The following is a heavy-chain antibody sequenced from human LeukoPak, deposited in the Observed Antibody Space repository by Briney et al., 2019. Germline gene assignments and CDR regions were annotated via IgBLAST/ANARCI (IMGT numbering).Heavy chain of an antibody. CDR1: GFIVGSNY. Sequence: GGSLRLSCAASGFIVGSNYMSWVRQAPGKGLEWVSYISSSSNTIYYADSVKGRFTISRDNAKNSVYLQMNSLRAEDTAVYYCARGFDNYYALPGGYWGQGTLVTVSS. J-gene: IGHJ4*02. D-gene: IGHD3-10*01. V-gene: IGHV3-48*01. CDR2: ISSSSNTI. CDR3: ARGFDNYYALPGGY.